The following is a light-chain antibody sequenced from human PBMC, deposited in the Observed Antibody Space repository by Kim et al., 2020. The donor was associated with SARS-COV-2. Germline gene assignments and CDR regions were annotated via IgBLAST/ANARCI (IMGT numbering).Light chain of an antibody. V-gene: IGKV1-16*02. CDR2: SAS. CDR3: QQYYSSPYT. Sequence: SASVGDRVTITCRGSQGIGDFLAWVQQKPGKAPKPLIYSASTLQSGVPSKFSGSGSGTDFTLTISSLQAEDFATYYCQQYYSSPYTFGQGTKLEI. J-gene: IGKJ2*01. CDR1: QGIGDF.